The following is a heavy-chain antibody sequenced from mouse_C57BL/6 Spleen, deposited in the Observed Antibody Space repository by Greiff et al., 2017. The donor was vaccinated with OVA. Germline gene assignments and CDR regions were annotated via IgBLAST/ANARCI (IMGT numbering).Heavy chain of an antibody. CDR2: ISYSGST. J-gene: IGHJ2*01. CDR1: GYSITSGYD. Sequence: EVQLQESGPGMVKPSQSLSLTCTVPGYSITSGYDWHWIRHFPGNNLEWMGYISYSGSTNYNPSLKSRISITHDTSKNHFFLKLNSVTTEDTATYYCARESYYGSSRGYFDYWGQGTTLTVSS. CDR3: ARESYYGSSRGYFDY. D-gene: IGHD1-1*01. V-gene: IGHV3-1*01.